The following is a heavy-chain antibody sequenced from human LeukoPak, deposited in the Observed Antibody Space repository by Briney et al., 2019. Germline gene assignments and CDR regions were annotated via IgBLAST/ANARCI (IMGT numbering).Heavy chain of an antibody. D-gene: IGHD3-16*01. J-gene: IGHJ4*02. CDR3: AKDLPDRFRKFDY. CDR1: GFTFNAYA. Sequence: PGGSLRLSCAASGFTFNAYAMNWVRQAPGKGLEWVSGLTGSGDSTYYADSVRGRFTISRDNSKNKLYLQMDSLTAEDTAIYYCAKDLPDRFRKFDYWGQGTLVTVSS. V-gene: IGHV3-23*01. CDR2: LTGSGDST.